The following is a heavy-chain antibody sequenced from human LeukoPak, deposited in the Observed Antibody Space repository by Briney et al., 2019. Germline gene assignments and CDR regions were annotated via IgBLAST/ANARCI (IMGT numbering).Heavy chain of an antibody. D-gene: IGHD3-3*01. Sequence: PGGSLRLSCAASGFTFSSYAMHWVRHAPGKGLEWVAVISYDGSNKYYADSVKGRFTISRDNSKNTLYLQMNSLRAEDTAVYYCARDQAYDFWSGYYDYYYYGMDVWGQGTTVTVSS. J-gene: IGHJ6*02. V-gene: IGHV3-30-3*01. CDR2: ISYDGSNK. CDR3: ARDQAYDFWSGYYDYYYYGMDV. CDR1: GFTFSSYA.